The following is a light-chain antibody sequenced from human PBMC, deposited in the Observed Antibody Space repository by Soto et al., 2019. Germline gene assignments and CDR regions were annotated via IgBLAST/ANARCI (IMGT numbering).Light chain of an antibody. CDR3: QSYDSSLSGSV. Sequence: QSVLTQPPSVSGAPGQRVTISCTGSSSNIGPGYHVHWYQQLPGTAPKLLIYGNSNRPSGVPDRFSGSKSGTSASLAITGLQAEDEADYYCQSYDSSLSGSVFGGGTKLTVL. J-gene: IGLJ3*02. V-gene: IGLV1-40*01. CDR2: GNS. CDR1: SSNIGPGYH.